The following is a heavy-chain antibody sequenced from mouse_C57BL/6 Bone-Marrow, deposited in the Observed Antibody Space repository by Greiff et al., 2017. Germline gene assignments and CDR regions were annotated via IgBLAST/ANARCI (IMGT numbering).Heavy chain of an antibody. CDR2: IDPSDSYT. J-gene: IGHJ2*01. D-gene: IGHD1-2*01. V-gene: IGHV1-69*01. CDR3: APLLPTWFDY. CDR1: GYTFTSYW. Sequence: VKLQQPGAELVMPGASVKLSCKASGYTFTSYWMHWVKQRPGQGLEWIGEIDPSDSYTNYNQKFKGKSTLTVDKSSSTAYMQLSSLTSEDSAVYYCAPLLPTWFDYWGQGTTLTVSS.